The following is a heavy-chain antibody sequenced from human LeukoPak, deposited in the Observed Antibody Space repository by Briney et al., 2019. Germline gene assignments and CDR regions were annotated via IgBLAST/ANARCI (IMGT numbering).Heavy chain of an antibody. J-gene: IGHJ4*02. CDR1: GFTFSIYA. CDR3: AKLSDRGYSYGLYDY. V-gene: IGHV3-23*01. CDR2: ISGSGGST. D-gene: IGHD5-18*01. Sequence: TGGSLRLSCAASGFTFSIYAMSWVRQAPGKGLEWVSAISGSGGSTYYADSVKGRFTISRDNSKNTLYLQMNSLRAEDTAVYYCAKLSDRGYSYGLYDYWGQGTLVTVSS.